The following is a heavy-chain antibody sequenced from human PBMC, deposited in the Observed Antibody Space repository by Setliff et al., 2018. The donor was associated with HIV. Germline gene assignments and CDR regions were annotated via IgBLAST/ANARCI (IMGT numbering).Heavy chain of an antibody. CDR1: GGSFSGYY. CDR3: ALGMASLNH. D-gene: IGHD7-27*01. CDR2: INHSGST. J-gene: IGHJ5*02. V-gene: IGHV4-34*01. Sequence: PSETLSLTCAVYGGSFSGYYWSWIRQPPGKGLEWIGEINHSGSTNYKPSLKTRVTISLDTSKKQFSLKLSSVTAADTAVYYCALGMASLNHWGQGTLVTVSS.